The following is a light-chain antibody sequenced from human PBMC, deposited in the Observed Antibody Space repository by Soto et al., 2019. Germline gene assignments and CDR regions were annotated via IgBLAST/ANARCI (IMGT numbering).Light chain of an antibody. CDR1: SSDVGGYNY. CDR2: DVS. CDR3: SSYTSSSTLMV. J-gene: IGLJ2*01. V-gene: IGLV2-14*01. Sequence: QSALTQPASVSGSPGQSITISCTGTSSDVGGYNYVSLYQQHPGKAPKLMIYDVSNRPSGVSKRFSGSKSGNTASLTISGLQSEDEADYYCSSYTSSSTLMVFGGGTKLTVL.